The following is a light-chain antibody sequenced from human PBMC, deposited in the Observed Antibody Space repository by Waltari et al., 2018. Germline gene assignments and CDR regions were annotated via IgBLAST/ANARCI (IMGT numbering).Light chain of an antibody. CDR3: QQYGSSPLYT. CDR1: QSVSSSY. CDR2: GAS. J-gene: IGKJ2*01. V-gene: IGKV3-20*01. Sequence: EIVLKQSPGTLSLSPGDRATLSCRASQSVSSSYLAWYQQKPGQAPRLLIYGASSRATGIPDRFSGSGSGTDFTLTISRLEPEDFAVYYCQQYGSSPLYTFGQGTKLEIK.